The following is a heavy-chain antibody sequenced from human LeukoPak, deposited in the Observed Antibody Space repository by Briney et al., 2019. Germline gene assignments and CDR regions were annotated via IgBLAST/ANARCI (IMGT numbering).Heavy chain of an antibody. CDR2: IKQDGSEK. CDR3: ARDGSGGSTQYNWFDP. CDR1: GFAFSRYW. J-gene: IGHJ5*02. V-gene: IGHV3-7*01. Sequence: GGSLRLSCAASGFAFSRYWMAWVRQAPGKGPEWVANIKQDGSEKYYVDSVKGRFIISRDNAKNSLHLQMNSLRVEDMAVYYCARDGSGGSTQYNWFDPWGQGTLVTVSS. D-gene: IGHD1-26*01.